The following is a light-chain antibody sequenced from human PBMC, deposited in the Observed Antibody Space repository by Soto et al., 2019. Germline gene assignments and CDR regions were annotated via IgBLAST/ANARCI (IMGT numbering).Light chain of an antibody. Sequence: QSALTQPASVSGSPGQSITISCTGTSSDVGDYNYVSWYQQYPGKVPKLMIYDVSNRPSRVSNRFSGSKSGNTASLTISGLQAEDEADYYCSSYTSTNTPVVFGGGTKLTVL. V-gene: IGLV2-14*01. CDR1: SSDVGDYNY. CDR2: DVS. J-gene: IGLJ2*01. CDR3: SSYTSTNTPVV.